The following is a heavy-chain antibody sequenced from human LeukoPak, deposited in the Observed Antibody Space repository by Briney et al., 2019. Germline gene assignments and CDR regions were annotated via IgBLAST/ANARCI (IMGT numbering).Heavy chain of an antibody. J-gene: IGHJ3*02. D-gene: IGHD1-26*01. CDR2: IYHSGST. V-gene: IGHV4-39*07. CDR3: ARDPLGWELPFDI. Sequence: SETLSLTCTVSGGSISSSSYYWGWIRQPSGKGLEWIGSIYHSGSTYYNPSLKSRVTISVDTSKNQFSLKLSSVTAADTAVYYCARDPLGWELPFDIWGQGTMVTVSS. CDR1: GGSISSSSYY.